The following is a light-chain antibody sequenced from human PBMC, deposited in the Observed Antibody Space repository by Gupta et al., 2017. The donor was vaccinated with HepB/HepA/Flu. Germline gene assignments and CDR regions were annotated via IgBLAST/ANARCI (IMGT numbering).Light chain of an antibody. CDR1: SSNIGSNT. CDR3: SSWDDSLSGII. V-gene: IGLV1-44*01. J-gene: IGLJ2*01. CDR2: INN. Sequence: QSVLTQPPSASDIPGQRVTIFCSGSSSNIGSNTVNWYQQLPGTAPRLLIYINNQRPSGVPARFSGSKSGTSASLAISGLQSEDEADYYCSSWDDSLSGIIFGGGTKVTVL.